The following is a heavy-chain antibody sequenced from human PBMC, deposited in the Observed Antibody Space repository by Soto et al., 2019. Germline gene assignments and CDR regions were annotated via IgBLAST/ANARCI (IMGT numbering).Heavy chain of an antibody. CDR2: VSDSGGST. J-gene: IGHJ3*01. D-gene: IGHD2-2*01. Sequence: LXLSCAASGFTFSSFAMTWFRQAPGKGLEWVSTVSDSGGSTYYADSVKGRFTISRDNYKNTVFLQMNSLRAEDTAVYYCAKPVFVPTAMVGTFDVWGQGTMVTVSS. CDR1: GFTFSSFA. CDR3: AKPVFVPTAMVGTFDV. V-gene: IGHV3-23*01.